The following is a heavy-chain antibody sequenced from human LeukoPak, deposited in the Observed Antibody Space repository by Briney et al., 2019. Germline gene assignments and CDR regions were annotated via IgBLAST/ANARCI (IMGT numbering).Heavy chain of an antibody. CDR2: IIPIFGTA. V-gene: IGHV1-69*13. CDR1: GGTFSSYA. Sequence: ASVKVSCKASGGTFSSYAISWVRQAPGQGLEWMGGIIPIFGTANYAQKFQGRVTITADESTSTAYMELSRLKSDDTTVYYCARDPGSYYLGAFDIWGQGTMVTVSS. CDR3: ARDPGSYYLGAFDI. J-gene: IGHJ3*02. D-gene: IGHD1-26*01.